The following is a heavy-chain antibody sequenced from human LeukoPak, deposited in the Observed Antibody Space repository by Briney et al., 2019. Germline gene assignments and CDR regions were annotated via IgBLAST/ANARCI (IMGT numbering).Heavy chain of an antibody. CDR1: GFTFSSYT. CDR3: GGSYYFYGMDV. J-gene: IGHJ6*02. V-gene: IGHV3-48*04. CDR2: ISGSSTTI. D-gene: IGHD3-10*01. Sequence: GGSLRLSCAASGFTFSSYTMTWVRQAPGKGLEWVSYISGSSTTIYYADSVKGRFTISRDNAKNSLYLQMNSLRAEDTAVYYCGGSYYFYGMDVWGQGTTVTVSS.